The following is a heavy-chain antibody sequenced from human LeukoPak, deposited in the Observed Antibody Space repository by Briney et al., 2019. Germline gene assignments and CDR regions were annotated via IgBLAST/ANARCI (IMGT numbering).Heavy chain of an antibody. Sequence: ASVKVSCKASGYTFTDYYMHWVRQALGQGLEWMGWINPNSGGTNYAQKFQGGGTMTRDTSISTAYMELSRLRSDDTAVYYCARGDDYGDYQFDYWGQGTLVTVSS. CDR3: ARGDDYGDYQFDY. CDR1: GYTFTDYY. CDR2: INPNSGGT. D-gene: IGHD4-17*01. J-gene: IGHJ4*02. V-gene: IGHV1-2*02.